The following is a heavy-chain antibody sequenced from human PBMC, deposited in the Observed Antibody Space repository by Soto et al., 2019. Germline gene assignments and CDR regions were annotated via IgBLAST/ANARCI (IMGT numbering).Heavy chain of an antibody. CDR1: GGSFTTYY. J-gene: IGHJ4*02. CDR3: ARGRSTTVTRRLFVY. D-gene: IGHD4-4*01. CDR2: INNIGST. Sequence: SETLSLTCAVYGGSFTTYYWSWIRQAPGKGLEWIGEINNIGSTNYNPSLKSRVTISVDTSKNQFSLKLNSVTAADTAVYYCARGRSTTVTRRLFVYWGQGTLVTVSS. V-gene: IGHV4-34*01.